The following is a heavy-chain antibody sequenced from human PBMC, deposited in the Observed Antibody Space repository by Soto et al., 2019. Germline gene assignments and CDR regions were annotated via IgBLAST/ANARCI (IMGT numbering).Heavy chain of an antibody. Sequence: QVQLVESGGGVVQPGRSLRLSCAASGFPFSSYGMHWVRQAPGKGMEWVAHISYDGSNKHYTDSVKGRFTISRDNSKNMLYLQMSSLRAEGTPVYYCAGGQYYFDYCGQGTRVSVSS. V-gene: IGHV3-30*03. CDR3: AGGQYYFDY. CDR1: GFPFSSYG. J-gene: IGHJ4*02. CDR2: ISYDGSNK. D-gene: IGHD2-15*01.